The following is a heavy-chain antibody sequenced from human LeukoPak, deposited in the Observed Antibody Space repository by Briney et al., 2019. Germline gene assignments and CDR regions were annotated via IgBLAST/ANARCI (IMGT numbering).Heavy chain of an antibody. CDR3: ARDSPFSSSGWELHPSDI. D-gene: IGHD1-26*01. Sequence: GGSLRLSCAASGFTFSNYGMHWVRQAPGKGLDWVAFIRYDGSDKYYADSVKGRFTISRDNAKNSLYLQMNSLRAEDTAVYYCARDSPFSSSGWELHPSDIWGQGTMVTVPS. J-gene: IGHJ3*02. V-gene: IGHV3-30*02. CDR2: IRYDGSDK. CDR1: GFTFSNYG.